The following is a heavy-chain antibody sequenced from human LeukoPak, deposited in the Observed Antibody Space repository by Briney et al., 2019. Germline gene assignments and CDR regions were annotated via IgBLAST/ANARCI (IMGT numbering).Heavy chain of an antibody. V-gene: IGHV3-21*01. D-gene: IGHD3-9*01. J-gene: IGHJ6*02. Sequence: GGSLRLSCAASGFTFSSYSMNWVRQAPGKGLEWVSSISSSSSYIYYADSVKGRFTISRDNAKNSLYLQMNSLRAEDTAVYYCARELGGDYDILTGFEYYYGMDVWGQGTTVTVSS. CDR1: GFTFSSYS. CDR3: ARELGGDYDILTGFEYYYGMDV. CDR2: ISSSSSYI.